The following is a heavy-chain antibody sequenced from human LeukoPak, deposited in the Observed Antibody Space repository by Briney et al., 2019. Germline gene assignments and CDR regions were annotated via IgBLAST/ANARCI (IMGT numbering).Heavy chain of an antibody. CDR1: GFIFSNYW. V-gene: IGHV3-7*01. CDR2: IKQDGGER. CDR3: AKPTWVSGFDY. Sequence: GGSLRLSCAASGFIFSNYWMGWVRQGPGKGLEWVANIKQDGGERYYVDYVKGRFTISRDNAKNSLYLQLNSLRAEDTAVYYCAKPTWVSGFDYWGQGTLVTVSS. D-gene: IGHD3-16*01. J-gene: IGHJ4*02.